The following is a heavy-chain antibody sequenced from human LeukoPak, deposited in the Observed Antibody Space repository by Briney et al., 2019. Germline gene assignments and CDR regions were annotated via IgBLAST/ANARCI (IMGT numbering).Heavy chain of an antibody. CDR3: ARDSASDDFWSGYYDY. Sequence: ASVKVSCKASGYTFTSYAMDWVRQAPGQRLEWMGWINAGNGNTKYSQKFQGRVTMATDTSTSTAYMELRSLRSEDTAVYYCARDSASDDFWSGYYDYWGQGTLVTVSS. CDR2: INAGNGNT. V-gene: IGHV1-3*01. D-gene: IGHD3-3*01. J-gene: IGHJ4*02. CDR1: GYTFTSYA.